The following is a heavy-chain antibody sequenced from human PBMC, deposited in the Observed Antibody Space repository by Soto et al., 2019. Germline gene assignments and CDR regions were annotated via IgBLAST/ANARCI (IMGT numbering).Heavy chain of an antibody. D-gene: IGHD1-1*01. CDR2: ISPGGAEK. CDR3: ARGHW. Sequence: EVQLVESGGGVVQPGGSLRLSCEASGFTFSEKWMSWVRQAPGKGLEWVAKISPGGAEKSYVDSVNGRFTISRDNAKNSISLHMDSLRVEDTAVYYCARGHWWGQGTLVTVSS. CDR1: GFTFSEKW. V-gene: IGHV3-7*01. J-gene: IGHJ4*02.